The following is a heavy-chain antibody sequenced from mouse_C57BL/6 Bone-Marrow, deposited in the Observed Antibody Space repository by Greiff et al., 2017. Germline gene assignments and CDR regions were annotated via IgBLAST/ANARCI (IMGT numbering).Heavy chain of an antibody. CDR2: INPSTGGT. CDR3: ARRDAMEY. Sequence: EVQLQQSGPELVKPGASVKISCKASGYSFTGYYMNWVKQSPEKSLEWIGEINPSTGGTTYNQKFKAKATLTVDKSSSTAYMQLKSLTSEDSAVYYCARRDAMEYWGQGTSVTVS. V-gene: IGHV1-42*01. J-gene: IGHJ4*01. CDR1: GYSFTGYY.